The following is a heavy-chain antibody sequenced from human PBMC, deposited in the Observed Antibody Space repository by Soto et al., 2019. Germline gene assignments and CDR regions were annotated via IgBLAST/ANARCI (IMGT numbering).Heavy chain of an antibody. CDR1: GCSISSGGYY. V-gene: IGHV4-31*03. CDR3: ARVGGINWFDP. J-gene: IGHJ5*02. Sequence: SETLSLTCTVSGCSISSGGYYLSWIRQPPGKGLEWIGYIYYSGSTYYNPSLKGRVTISVDTSKNQFSLKLSSVTAADTAVYYCARVGGINWFDPWGQGTLVTVS. D-gene: IGHD3-16*01. CDR2: IYYSGST.